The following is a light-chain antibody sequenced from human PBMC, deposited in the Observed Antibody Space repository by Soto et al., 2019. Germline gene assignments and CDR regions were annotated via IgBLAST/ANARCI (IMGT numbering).Light chain of an antibody. V-gene: IGKV1-27*01. J-gene: IGKJ1*01. CDR2: AGS. Sequence: DIQMTQSPSSLSASVGDTVTITCRASQGIIDYLAWYQQRPGKVPKLLFYAGSTFQTGVPSRFSGSGAGTDFTLTISSLQPEDVATYYCQKYDSAPQTFGQGTRVEIK. CDR1: QGIIDY. CDR3: QKYDSAPQT.